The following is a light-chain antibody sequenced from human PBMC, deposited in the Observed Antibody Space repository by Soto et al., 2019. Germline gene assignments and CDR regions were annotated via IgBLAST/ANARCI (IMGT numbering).Light chain of an antibody. CDR1: QSVSNNY. J-gene: IGKJ1*01. CDR3: QQYGSSGT. V-gene: IGKV3-20*01. Sequence: EIVLTQSPGTLSLSPGERATLSRRASQSVSNNYLAWYQQKPGQAPRLLIYGDSNRATGTPDRFSGSASGTDFTLTISRLEPEDFAVYYCQQYGSSGTVGQGTKVEIK. CDR2: GDS.